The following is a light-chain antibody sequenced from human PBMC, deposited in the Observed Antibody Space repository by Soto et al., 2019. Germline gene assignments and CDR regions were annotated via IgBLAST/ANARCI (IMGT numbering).Light chain of an antibody. Sequence: QSALTQPPSASGSPGQSVTISCTGTSSDVGTYNFVSWYQQHPGKAPKLMIYEVNKRPSGVPDRFSGSKSGNTASLTVSGLQAEDEAHYYCSSYAGSNNVIFGGGTKLTVL. V-gene: IGLV2-8*01. CDR3: SSYAGSNNVI. CDR1: SSDVGTYNF. J-gene: IGLJ2*01. CDR2: EVN.